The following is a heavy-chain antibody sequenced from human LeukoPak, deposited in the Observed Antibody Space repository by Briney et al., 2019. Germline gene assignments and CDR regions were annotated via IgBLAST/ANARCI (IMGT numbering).Heavy chain of an antibody. CDR3: ARGGGSGRYGLPFDS. CDR1: GFTFSSYG. D-gene: IGHD6-13*01. J-gene: IGHJ4*02. Sequence: GGSLRLSCAASGFTFSSYGMSWVRQAPGKGLEWVSAISGSPSSTYYADFVKGRFTISRDNAKNSVYLQMNSLTDEDTGVYYCARGGGSGRYGLPFDSWGQGTLVTVSS. CDR2: ISGSPSST. V-gene: IGHV3-23*01.